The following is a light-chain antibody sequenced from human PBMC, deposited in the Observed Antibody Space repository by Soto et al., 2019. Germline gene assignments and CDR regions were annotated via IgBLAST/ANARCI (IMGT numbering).Light chain of an antibody. J-gene: IGLJ2*01. CDR3: CSYAGSSTSV. V-gene: IGLV2-11*01. CDR2: DVN. CDR1: SSDVGGYNF. Sequence: QSALTQPRSVSGSPGQSVTISCTGTSSDVGGYNFVSWYQHHPGKAPKLMIYDVNKRPSGVPDRFSGSKSGSTASLSISGLQAEDEADYYCCSYAGSSTSVFGGGTKLTVL.